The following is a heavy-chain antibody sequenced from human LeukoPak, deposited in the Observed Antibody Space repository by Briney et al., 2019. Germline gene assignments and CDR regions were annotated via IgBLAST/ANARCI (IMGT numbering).Heavy chain of an antibody. CDR3: ARARGPTVTTSTENREDY. Sequence: PAETLSLTCTVSGGSISSGSYYWSWIRQPAWKGLEWIGRIYTSGSTNYNPSLKSRVTISVDTSKNQFSLKLSSVTAADTAVYYCARARGPTVTTSTENREDYWGQGTLVTVSS. CDR1: GGSISSGSYY. V-gene: IGHV4-61*02. J-gene: IGHJ4*02. CDR2: IYTSGST. D-gene: IGHD4-17*01.